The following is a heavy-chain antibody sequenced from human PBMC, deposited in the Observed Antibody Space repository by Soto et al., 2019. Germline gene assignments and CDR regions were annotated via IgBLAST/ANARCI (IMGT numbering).Heavy chain of an antibody. J-gene: IGHJ3*02. CDR3: ARGGRDGFDI. V-gene: IGHV4-4*07. CDR2: VYISGST. Sequence: QVQLQESGPGLVTPSETLSLTCTVSGGSISTYYWNWIRQSAGKGLEWIGRVYISGSTNYHPSLKSRVAMSVDTSNNHFSLKVTSVTAADTAVYYCARGGRDGFDIWGQVTMVTVSS. CDR1: GGSISTYY.